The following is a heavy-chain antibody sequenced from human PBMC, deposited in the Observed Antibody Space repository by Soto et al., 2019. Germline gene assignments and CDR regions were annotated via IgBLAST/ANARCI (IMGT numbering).Heavy chain of an antibody. D-gene: IGHD3-16*01. V-gene: IGHV5-51*01. J-gene: IGHJ5*02. CDR2: IYGGDSDT. Sequence: GESLKISCNGSGYNFDTYWIGWVRQMPGKGLEWIGIIYGGDSDTRYNPSFQGQVTMSADKSLSTAYLQWSSLKASDTAIYFCGRWAYVDAKFDPLGQGTLVSVSS. CDR3: GRWAYVDAKFDP. CDR1: GYNFDTYW.